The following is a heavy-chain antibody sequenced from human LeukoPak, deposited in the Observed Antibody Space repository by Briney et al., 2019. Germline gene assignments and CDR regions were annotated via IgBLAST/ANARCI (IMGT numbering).Heavy chain of an antibody. D-gene: IGHD2-15*01. CDR1: GDSVSSNSAA. CDR3: ARGWGYCSGGSCHVFDS. V-gene: IGHV6-1*01. Sequence: SQTLSLTCAISGDSVSSNSAAWNWIRQSPSRGLEWLGRTYYRSKWYNDYAVSVRSRITVKADTSKNRFSLQLNSVTPEDTALYYCARGWGYCSGGSCHVFDSWGQGTLVIVSS. J-gene: IGHJ4*02. CDR2: TYYRSKWYN.